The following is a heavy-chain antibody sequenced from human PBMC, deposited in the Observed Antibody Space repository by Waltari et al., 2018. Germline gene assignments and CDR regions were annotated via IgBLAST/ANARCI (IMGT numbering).Heavy chain of an antibody. D-gene: IGHD6-19*01. V-gene: IGHV3-23*01. J-gene: IGHJ4*02. CDR2: LVRSGFGT. CDR1: DFPLSNSA. CDR3: AKCEMYDSGWCAFFRY. Sequence: DVRLSESGGGLAQPGGSLRLACLDSDFPLSNSAVSWVRQAPGKGLEWVSALVRSGFGTHYADSVKGRFAISRDNAKNTLYLQMNSLRAEDTAVYYCAKCEMYDSGWCAFFRYWGQGTLVTVSS.